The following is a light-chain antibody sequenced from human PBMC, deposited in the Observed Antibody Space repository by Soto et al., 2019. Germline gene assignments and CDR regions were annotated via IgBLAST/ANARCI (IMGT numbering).Light chain of an antibody. Sequence: QSVLTQPASVSGSPGLSITISCTGTSSDVGYYNYVSWYQQHPGKAPKLMIYEVSNRPSGVSNRFSGSKSGNTASLTISGLQAEDEADYYCSSFTTTSTLVFGSGTKVTV. CDR3: SSFTTTSTLV. CDR2: EVS. V-gene: IGLV2-14*01. CDR1: SSDVGYYNY. J-gene: IGLJ1*01.